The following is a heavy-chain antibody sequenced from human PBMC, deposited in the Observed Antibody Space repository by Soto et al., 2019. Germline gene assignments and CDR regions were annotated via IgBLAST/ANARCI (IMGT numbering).Heavy chain of an antibody. V-gene: IGHV1-69*01. CDR2: IIPIFGTA. D-gene: IGHD1-7*01. J-gene: IGHJ6*02. Sequence: QVQLVQSGAEVKKPGSSVKVSCKASGGTFSSYAISWVRQAPGQGLEWMGGIIPIFGTANYAQKFQGRVTITADESTSTAYMELSSLRSEDTGVYYCASWGGGYNWNYGTLNKYGMDVWGQGTTVTVSS. CDR3: ASWGGGYNWNYGTLNKYGMDV. CDR1: GGTFSSYA.